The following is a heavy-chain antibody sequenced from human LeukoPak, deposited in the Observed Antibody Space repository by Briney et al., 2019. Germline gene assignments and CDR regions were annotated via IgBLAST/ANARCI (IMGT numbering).Heavy chain of an antibody. CDR3: AKGYSSTPYGMDV. D-gene: IGHD1-1*01. CDR2: ISGSGGST. CDR1: GFTFSSYA. Sequence: GGSLRPSCAASGFTFSSYAMSWVRQAPGKGLEWVSAISGSGGSTYYADSVKGRFTISRDNSKNTLYLQMNSLRAEDTAVYYCAKGYSSTPYGMDVWGQGTTVTVSS. V-gene: IGHV3-23*01. J-gene: IGHJ6*02.